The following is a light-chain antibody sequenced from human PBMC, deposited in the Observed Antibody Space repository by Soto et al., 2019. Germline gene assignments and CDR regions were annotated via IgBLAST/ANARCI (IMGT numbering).Light chain of an antibody. CDR1: QNIFTW. CDR3: QQYNTHS. V-gene: IGKV1-5*01. Sequence: DIQMTQSPSTLSASVGDRVTITCRASQNIFTWLAWYQHKPGKAPKLLINDASILESGVPSRFSGSGSGTLFTLTITSLQSDDFASYYCQQYNTHSFGGRTKVEIK. J-gene: IGKJ4*01. CDR2: DAS.